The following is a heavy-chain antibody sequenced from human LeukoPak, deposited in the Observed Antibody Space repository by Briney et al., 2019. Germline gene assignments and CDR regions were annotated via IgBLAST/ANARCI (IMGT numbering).Heavy chain of an antibody. CDR1: DYTFTNYG. CDR2: ISAYNGNT. D-gene: IGHD2-15*01. V-gene: IGHV1-18*01. J-gene: IGHJ4*02. Sequence: ASVKVTCKASDYTFTNYGISWVRQAPGQGLVWMGWISAYNGNTNYAQKLKGRATMTTDTSTSTAYMELRSLRSDDTAVYYCARSLGDVVVVAALTPYYFDYWGQGTLVTVSS. CDR3: ARSLGDVVVVAALTPYYFDY.